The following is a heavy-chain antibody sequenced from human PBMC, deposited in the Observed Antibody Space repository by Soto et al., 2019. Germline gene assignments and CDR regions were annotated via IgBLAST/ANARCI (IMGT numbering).Heavy chain of an antibody. J-gene: IGHJ4*02. CDR2: VTHSGTA. CDR1: GGSLDIGAYS. V-gene: IGHV4-30-2*01. CDR3: ARIHWTQSSLDY. D-gene: IGHD6-19*01. Sequence: SETLSLTCAVSGGSLDIGAYSLSWMPQPPGKGLEWIGYVTHSGTAYSIPSLNGRLTLSVDSSQTQFSLKLTSVTAADSAVYYCARIHWTQSSLDYWGRGILVTVSS.